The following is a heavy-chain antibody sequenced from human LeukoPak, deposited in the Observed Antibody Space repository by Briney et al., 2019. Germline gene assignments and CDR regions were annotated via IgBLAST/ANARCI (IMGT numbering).Heavy chain of an antibody. CDR1: GYTFTDYY. J-gene: IGHJ3*02. CDR3: ARRFISGSYGSDAFDI. V-gene: IGHV1-69*02. Sequence: ASVKVSCKASGYTFTDYYMHWVRQAPGQGLEWMGRIIPILGIANYAQKFQGRVTITADKSTSTAYMELSSLKASDTAMYYCARRFISGSYGSDAFDIWGQGTMVTVSS. CDR2: IIPILGIA. D-gene: IGHD1-26*01.